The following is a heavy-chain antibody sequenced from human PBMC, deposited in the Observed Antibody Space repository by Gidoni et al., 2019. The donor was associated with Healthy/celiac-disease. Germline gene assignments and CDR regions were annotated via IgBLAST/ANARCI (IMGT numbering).Heavy chain of an antibody. CDR3: ATYGWPDYYYYGMDV. CDR2: ISSSSSYI. J-gene: IGHJ6*02. V-gene: IGHV3-21*01. CDR1: GFTFSSYS. D-gene: IGHD6-19*01. Sequence: EVQLVESGGGLVKPGGSLRLSCAASGFTFSSYSMNWVRQAPGKGLEWVSSISSSSSYIYYADSVKGRFTISRDNAKNSLYLQMNSLRAEDTAVYYCATYGWPDYYYYGMDVWGQGTTVTVSS.